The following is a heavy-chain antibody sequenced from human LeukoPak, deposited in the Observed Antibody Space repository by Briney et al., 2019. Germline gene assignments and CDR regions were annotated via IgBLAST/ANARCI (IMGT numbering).Heavy chain of an antibody. CDR1: GFTFSSYG. Sequence: PGGSLRLSCAASGFTFSSYGMHWVRQAPGKGLEWVAFIRYDGSNKYYADSVKGRFTISRDNSKNTLYLQMNSLRAEDTAVYYCAKDNGRLLWFGESPNWFDPWGQGTLVTVSS. CDR2: IRYDGSNK. CDR3: AKDNGRLLWFGESPNWFDP. D-gene: IGHD3-10*01. J-gene: IGHJ5*02. V-gene: IGHV3-30*02.